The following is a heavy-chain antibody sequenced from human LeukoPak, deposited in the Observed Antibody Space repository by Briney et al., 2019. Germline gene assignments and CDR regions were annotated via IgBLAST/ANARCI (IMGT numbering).Heavy chain of an antibody. D-gene: IGHD2-21*01. Sequence: ASVKVSCKASGYTFTGYYIHWVRQAPGQGLEWMGIINPGDGTTSYAQKFQGRVTMTRDTSISTAYMELSRLRSDDTAVYYCAREARPYSLSYYFDYWGQGTLVTVSS. CDR1: GYTFTGYY. J-gene: IGHJ4*02. CDR2: INPGDGTT. CDR3: AREARPYSLSYYFDY. V-gene: IGHV1-46*01.